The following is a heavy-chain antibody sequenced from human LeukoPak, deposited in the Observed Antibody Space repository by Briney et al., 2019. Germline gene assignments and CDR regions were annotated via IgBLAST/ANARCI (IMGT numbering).Heavy chain of an antibody. CDR2: IYTSGST. V-gene: IGHV4-4*09. CDR3: ARADTCYSPCYY. J-gene: IGHJ4*02. Sequence: KPSETLSLTCTVSGGSISSYYWSWIRQPPGKGLEWIGYIYTSGSTNYNPSLKRRVTISVDTSKNQFSLKLSSVTAADTAVYYCARADTCYSPCYYWGQGTLVTVSS. D-gene: IGHD2-21*01. CDR1: GGSISSYY.